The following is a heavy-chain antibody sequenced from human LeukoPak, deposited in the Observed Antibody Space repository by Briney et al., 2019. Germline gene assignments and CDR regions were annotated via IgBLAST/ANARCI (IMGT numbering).Heavy chain of an antibody. V-gene: IGHV3-9*01. D-gene: IGHD3-3*01. CDR3: AKTIFGVVMAGYFDY. CDR2: ISWNSGSI. CDR1: GFTFDDYA. J-gene: IGHJ4*02. Sequence: GGSPRLSCAASGFTFDDYAMHWVRQAPGKGLEWVSGISWNSGSIGYADSVKGRFTISRDNAKNSLYLQMNSLRAEDTALYYCAKTIFGVVMAGYFDYWGQGTLVTVSS.